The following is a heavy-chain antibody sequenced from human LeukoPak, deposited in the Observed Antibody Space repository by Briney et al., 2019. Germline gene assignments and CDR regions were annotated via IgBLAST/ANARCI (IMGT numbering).Heavy chain of an antibody. J-gene: IGHJ4*02. D-gene: IGHD4-11*01. V-gene: IGHV3-23*01. Sequence: GGSLRLSCVASGFTFSSYAMGWVRQAPGEGLECGSGISGGGDSTYYADSVKGRFTTSRDNSKNTLYLQMNSLRAEDTAVYYCAKEMRLSEYSKWDYWGQGTLVTVSS. CDR2: ISGGGDST. CDR1: GFTFSSYA. CDR3: AKEMRLSEYSKWDY.